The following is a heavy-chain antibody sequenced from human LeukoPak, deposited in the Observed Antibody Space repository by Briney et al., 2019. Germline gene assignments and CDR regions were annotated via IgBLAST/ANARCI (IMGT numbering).Heavy chain of an antibody. Sequence: SETLSLTCTVSGGSISSYYWSWIRQPPGKGLEWIGYIYYSGSTNYSPSLKSRVTISVDTSKNQFSLKLSSVTAADTAVYYCAREGILTGYFDYWGQGALVTVSS. CDR1: GGSISSYY. V-gene: IGHV4-59*01. CDR2: IYYSGST. CDR3: AREGILTGYFDY. D-gene: IGHD3-9*01. J-gene: IGHJ4*02.